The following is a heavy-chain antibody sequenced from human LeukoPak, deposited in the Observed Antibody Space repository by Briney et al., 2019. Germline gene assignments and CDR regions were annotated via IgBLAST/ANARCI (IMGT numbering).Heavy chain of an antibody. Sequence: GGSLRLSCAASGFTFSSYAMSWVRQAPGKGLEWVSAISGSGGSTYYAGSVKGRFTISRDNSKNTLYLQMNSLRAEDTAVYYCAKEFGTMVRGVIDHFDYWGQGTLVTVSS. CDR2: ISGSGGST. CDR3: AKEFGTMVRGVIDHFDY. CDR1: GFTFSSYA. V-gene: IGHV3-23*01. J-gene: IGHJ4*02. D-gene: IGHD3-10*01.